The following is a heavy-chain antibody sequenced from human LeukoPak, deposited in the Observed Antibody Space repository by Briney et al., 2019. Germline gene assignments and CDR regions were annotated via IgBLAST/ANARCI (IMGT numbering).Heavy chain of an antibody. CDR2: IKSRANGGTT. V-gene: IGHV3-15*01. CDR3: AKGPKSTAPPFHNWFDP. J-gene: IGHJ5*02. D-gene: IGHD5-18*01. Sequence: GGSLRLSCAASGFTFSDAWMTWVRQAPGEGLEWVGRIKSRANGGTTDYAAPVKGRFTISRDDSKNTLYLQMNSLRPEDTAVYYCAKGPKSTAPPFHNWFDPWGQGTLVTVSS. CDR1: GFTFSDAW.